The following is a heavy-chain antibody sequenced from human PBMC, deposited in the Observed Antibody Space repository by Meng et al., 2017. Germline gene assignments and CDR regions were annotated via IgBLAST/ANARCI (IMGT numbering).Heavy chain of an antibody. CDR2: IFSNDEK. D-gene: IGHD3-10*01. CDR1: GFSLSNARMG. CDR3: ALIYGSGSYYNPGGY. Sequence: SGPTLVKPTETLTLTCTVSGFSLSNARMGVSWIRQPPGKALEWLAHIFSNDEKSYSTSLKSRLTISKDTSKNQVVLTMTNMDPVDTATYYCALIYGSGSYYNPGGYWGQGTLVTVSS. V-gene: IGHV2-26*01. J-gene: IGHJ4*02.